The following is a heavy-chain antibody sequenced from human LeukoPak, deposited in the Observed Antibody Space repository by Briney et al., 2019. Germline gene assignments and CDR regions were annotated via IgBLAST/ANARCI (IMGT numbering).Heavy chain of an antibody. CDR3: AGLFYDSSGYYSENAFDI. D-gene: IGHD3-22*01. V-gene: IGHV4-39*01. CDR1: GGSISSSSYY. CDR2: IYYSGST. Sequence: SETLSLTCTVSGGSISSSSYYWGWIRQPPGKGLEWIGSIYYSGSTYYNPSLKSRVTISVDTSKNQFSLKLNSVTAADTAVYYCAGLFYDSSGYYSENAFDIWGQGTMVTVSS. J-gene: IGHJ3*02.